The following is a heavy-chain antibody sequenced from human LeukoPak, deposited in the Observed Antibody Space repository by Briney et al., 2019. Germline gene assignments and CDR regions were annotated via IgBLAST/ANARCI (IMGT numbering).Heavy chain of an antibody. CDR2: IYYSGST. D-gene: IGHD1-26*01. J-gene: IGHJ4*02. CDR3: VGIGWELLQDRYYFDY. V-gene: IGHV4-39*01. CDR1: GGSISSSSYY. Sequence: SETLSLTCTVSGGSISSSSYYWGWIRQPPGKGLEWIGSIYYSGSTYYNPSLKSRVTISVDTSKNQFSLKLSSVTAADTAVYYCVGIGWELLQDRYYFDYWGQGTLVTVSS.